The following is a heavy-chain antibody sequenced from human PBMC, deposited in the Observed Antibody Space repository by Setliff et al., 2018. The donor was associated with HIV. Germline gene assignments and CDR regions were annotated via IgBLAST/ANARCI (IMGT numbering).Heavy chain of an antibody. J-gene: IGHJ6*02. CDR2: LYPGDSDT. Sequence: PGESLKISCKGFGYRFTSYWIGWARHMPGKGLEWMAILYPGDSDTRYSPSFQSQVTISADKSTGTAYLQWSSLKASDTAMYYCARGDSRWYERHYYYGMDVWGQGTTVTVSS. V-gene: IGHV5-51*01. D-gene: IGHD6-13*01. CDR1: GYRFTSYW. CDR3: ARGDSRWYERHYYYGMDV.